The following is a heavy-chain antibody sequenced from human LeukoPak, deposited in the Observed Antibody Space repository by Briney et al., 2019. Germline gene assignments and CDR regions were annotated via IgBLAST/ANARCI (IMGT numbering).Heavy chain of an antibody. J-gene: IGHJ1*01. CDR3: ARVSPHRSDWRTPLGGDFQH. D-gene: IGHD2-21*02. Sequence: SETLSLTCAVSGGSFSGYYWSWIRQPPGKGLEWIGEINHSGSTNYNPSLKSRVTISVDTSKNQFSLKLSSVTAADTAVYYCARVSPHRSDWRTPLGGDFQHWGQGTLVTVSS. CDR2: INHSGST. CDR1: GGSFSGYY. V-gene: IGHV4-34*01.